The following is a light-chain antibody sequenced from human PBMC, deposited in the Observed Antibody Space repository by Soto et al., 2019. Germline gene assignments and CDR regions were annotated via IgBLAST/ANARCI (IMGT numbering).Light chain of an antibody. Sequence: AIQLTQSPSSLSASIGDRVTITCRASLGIRNDLGWYQEKPGEAPRLLVYAASTLQRAVPSRFSGSGSGTEFTLTISSLQLEDVGTYYCLQDYNYPLTFGGGTRLEI. CDR1: LGIRND. V-gene: IGKV1-6*02. J-gene: IGKJ4*01. CDR3: LQDYNYPLT. CDR2: AAS.